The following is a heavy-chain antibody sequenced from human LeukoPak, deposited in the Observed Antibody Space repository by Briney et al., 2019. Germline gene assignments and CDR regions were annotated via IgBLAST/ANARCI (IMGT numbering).Heavy chain of an antibody. Sequence: GGSLRLSCAASGFTFSGYGMHWVRQAPGKGLEWVALISFDGSNQYYADSVKGRFTISRDNAKNSLYLQMSGLRAEDTAVYYCARSAFALDYWGQGTLVTVSS. J-gene: IGHJ4*02. CDR1: GFTFSGYG. CDR2: ISFDGSNQ. CDR3: ARSAFALDY. D-gene: IGHD3-10*01. V-gene: IGHV3-30*03.